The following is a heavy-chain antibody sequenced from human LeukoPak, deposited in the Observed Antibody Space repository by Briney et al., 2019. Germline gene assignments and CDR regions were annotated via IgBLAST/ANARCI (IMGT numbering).Heavy chain of an antibody. V-gene: IGHV3-30*02. Sequence: GGSLRLSCAASGFTFSSYGMYWVRQAPGKGLEWVAFIRYDGSNKYYADSVKGRFTISRDNSKNTLYLQMNSLRAEDTAVYYCAKLLVRGVIDYWGQGTLVTVSS. J-gene: IGHJ4*02. CDR1: GFTFSSYG. CDR2: IRYDGSNK. D-gene: IGHD3-10*02. CDR3: AKLLVRGVIDY.